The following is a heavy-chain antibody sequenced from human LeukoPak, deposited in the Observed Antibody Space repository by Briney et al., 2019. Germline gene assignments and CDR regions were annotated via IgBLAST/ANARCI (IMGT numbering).Heavy chain of an antibody. CDR1: GGSISSSSDY. D-gene: IGHD3/OR15-3a*01. J-gene: IGHJ4*02. CDR2: IYYSGST. CDR3: ARQTGSGLFILP. Sequence: SETLSLTCTVSGGSISSSSDYWGWIRQPPGKGMEWIGSIYYSGSTYYNASLKSQVSISIDTSKNQFSLRLTSVTAADTAVYYCARQTGSGLFILPGGQGTLVTVSS. V-gene: IGHV4-39*01.